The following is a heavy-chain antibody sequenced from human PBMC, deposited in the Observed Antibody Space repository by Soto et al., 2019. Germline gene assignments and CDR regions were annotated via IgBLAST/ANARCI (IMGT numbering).Heavy chain of an antibody. CDR2: IYYSGST. Sequence: TLALTCPVSGGSISSGGYYGSWIRQHPGKGLEWIGYIYYSGSTYYNPSLKSRVTISVDTSKNQFSLKLSSVTAADTAVYYCARGPYGSMTDFWSGYYFDYWGQGTLVTVYS. V-gene: IGHV4-31*03. CDR3: ARGPYGSMTDFWSGYYFDY. J-gene: IGHJ4*02. D-gene: IGHD3-3*01. CDR1: GGSISSGGYY.